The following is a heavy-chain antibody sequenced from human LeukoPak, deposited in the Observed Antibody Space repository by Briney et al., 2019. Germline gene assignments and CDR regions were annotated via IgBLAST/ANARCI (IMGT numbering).Heavy chain of an antibody. Sequence: SETLSLTCAVYGGSFSGYYWSWIRQPPGKGLEWIGEINHSGSTNYNPSLKSRVTISVDTSKNQFSLKLSSVTAADTAVYYCARLEMVRGVINYYYYGMDVWGQGTTVTVSS. CDR1: GGSFSGYY. CDR2: INHSGST. V-gene: IGHV4-34*01. D-gene: IGHD3-10*01. CDR3: ARLEMVRGVINYYYYGMDV. J-gene: IGHJ6*02.